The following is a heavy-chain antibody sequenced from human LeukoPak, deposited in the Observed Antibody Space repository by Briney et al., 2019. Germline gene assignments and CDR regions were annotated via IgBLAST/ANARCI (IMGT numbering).Heavy chain of an antibody. J-gene: IGHJ3*02. V-gene: IGHV4-4*07. CDR1: GGSISSYY. D-gene: IGHD6-13*01. CDR2: IYTSGST. CDR3: ARGAAAAGTWGAFDI. Sequence: SEILSLTCTVSGGSISSYYWSWIRRPAGKGLEWIGRIYTSGSTNYNPSLKSRVTMSVDTSKNQFSLKLSSVTAADTAVYYCARGAAAAGTWGAFDIWGQGTMVTVSS.